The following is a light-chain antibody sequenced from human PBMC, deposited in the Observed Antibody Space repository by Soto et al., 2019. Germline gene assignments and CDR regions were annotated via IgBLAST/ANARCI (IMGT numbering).Light chain of an antibody. J-gene: IGLJ3*02. Sequence: SYELTQPPSVSVAQGQTAMITCGGNDIGSKTVHWYQQRPGQAPMLVVYDDRDRPSGIPERFSGSNSGSTATLTISRVEAGDEADYYCQEWDRSNNHVLFGGGTQLTVL. CDR2: DDR. CDR3: QEWDRSNNHVL. CDR1: DIGSKT. V-gene: IGLV3-21*02.